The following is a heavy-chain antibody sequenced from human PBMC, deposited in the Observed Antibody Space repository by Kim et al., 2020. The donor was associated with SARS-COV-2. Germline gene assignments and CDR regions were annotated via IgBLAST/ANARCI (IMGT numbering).Heavy chain of an antibody. Sequence: ASVKVSCKASSYTFTSYGISWVRQAPGQGLEWMGWISAYNGNTNYAQKLQGRVTMTTDTSTSTAYMELRSLRSDDTAVYYCARVWWQWHLSDYWGQGTLVTVSS. V-gene: IGHV1-18*01. D-gene: IGHD6-19*01. CDR1: SYTFTSYG. J-gene: IGHJ4*02. CDR2: ISAYNGNT. CDR3: ARVWWQWHLSDY.